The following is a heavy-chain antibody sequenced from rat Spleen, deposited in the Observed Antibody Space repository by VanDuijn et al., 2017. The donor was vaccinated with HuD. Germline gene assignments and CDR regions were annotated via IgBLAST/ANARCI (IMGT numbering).Heavy chain of an antibody. Sequence: EVQLVESDGGLVQPGRSLKLSCAASGFTFSDYYMAWVRQAPTKGLEWVATISYDGSSTYYRDSVKGRFTISRDNAKSTLYLQMDSLRSEDTATYYCARAGYNYFDYWGQGVMVTVSS. J-gene: IGHJ2*01. CDR1: GFTFSDYY. CDR3: ARAGYNYFDY. D-gene: IGHD1-4*01. CDR2: ISYDGSST. V-gene: IGHV5-29*01.